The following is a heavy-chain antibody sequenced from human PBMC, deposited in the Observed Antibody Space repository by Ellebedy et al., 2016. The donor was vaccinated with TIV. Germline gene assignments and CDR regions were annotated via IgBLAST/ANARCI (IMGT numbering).Heavy chain of an antibody. D-gene: IGHD1-1*01. CDR2: IAGGGGTI. V-gene: IGHV3-48*03. CDR1: GFTFSGYA. CDR3: AREDNAELDH. J-gene: IGHJ4*02. Sequence: GESLKISCAASGFTFSGYAMNWVRQAPGKGLEWLSYIAGGGGTIYYADSVKGRFTISRDNSRNPLYLQLNRLRTEDTAVYYCAREDNAELDHWGQGTLVTVSS.